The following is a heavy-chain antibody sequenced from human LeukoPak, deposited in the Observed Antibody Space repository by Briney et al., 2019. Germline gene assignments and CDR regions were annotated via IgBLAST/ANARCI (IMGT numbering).Heavy chain of an antibody. CDR1: GFTFSDYA. CDR2: ISSGGTYE. CDR3: ARDSTYYYDSGSSGPHYFDN. Sequence: GGSLRLSCAASGFTFSDYAMHWVRQAPGKGLEWVSLISSGGTYEYYADSGKGRFTISRDNSKNQLYLQLNSLRAEDTAVYYCARDSTYYYDSGSSGPHYFDNWGQGTLVTVSS. V-gene: IGHV3-30*01. J-gene: IGHJ4*02. D-gene: IGHD3-10*01.